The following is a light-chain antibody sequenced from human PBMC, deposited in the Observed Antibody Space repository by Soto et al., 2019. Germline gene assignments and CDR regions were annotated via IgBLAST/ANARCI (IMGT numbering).Light chain of an antibody. CDR3: QHRSNWPPYA. J-gene: IGKJ2*01. CDR1: QSVSSY. Sequence: EIVLTQSPATLSLSPGERATLSCRASQSVSSYLAWSQQKPGQAPRLLIYDASNRATGIPPRFSGSGSGTAFTLTISSLEPKDFAVYYCQHRSNWPPYAFGQGTKLEIK. V-gene: IGKV3-11*01. CDR2: DAS.